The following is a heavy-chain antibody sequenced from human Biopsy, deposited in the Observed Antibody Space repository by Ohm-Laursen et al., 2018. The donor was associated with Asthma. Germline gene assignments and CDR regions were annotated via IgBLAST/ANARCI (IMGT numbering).Heavy chain of an antibody. D-gene: IGHD2-15*01. CDR2: ISYSGST. Sequence: GTLSLTCTVSGGSVSSGSYYWSWIRQPPGKGLAWVSYISYSGSTDYNPSLKSRLTISMDTSKNQFSLKLSSVTAADTAVYYCARVPTTLRYFDLWGRGTLITVSS. V-gene: IGHV4-61*01. CDR1: GGSVSSGSYY. CDR3: ARVPTTLRYFDL. J-gene: IGHJ2*01.